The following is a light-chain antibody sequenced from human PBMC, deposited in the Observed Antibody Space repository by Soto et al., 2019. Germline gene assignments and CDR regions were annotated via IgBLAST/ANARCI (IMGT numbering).Light chain of an antibody. CDR1: QGIRSD. CDR2: GAS. V-gene: IGKV1-17*01. Sequence: DIQMTQSPSSLSASEGDRVTMTCRASQGIRSDLSWYQHKLGKAPKRLIFGASNLQSGVPSRFSAGGSGTEFTLTISSLQPEDSATYYCLQRHSYPLAFGQGTKVEI. J-gene: IGKJ1*01. CDR3: LQRHSYPLA.